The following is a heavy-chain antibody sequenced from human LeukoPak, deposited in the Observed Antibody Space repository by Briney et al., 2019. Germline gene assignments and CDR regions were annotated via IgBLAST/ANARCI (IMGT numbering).Heavy chain of an antibody. CDR3: ARGSTVPAAPPDY. J-gene: IGHJ2*01. CDR1: GGSFSGYY. CDR2: INHSGST. V-gene: IGHV4-34*01. Sequence: PSETLSLTCAVYGGSFSGYYWSWIRQPPGKGLEWIGEINHSGSTNYNPSLKSRVTISVDTSKNQFSLKLSSVTAADTAVYYCARGSTVPAAPPDYWGRGALVTVSS. D-gene: IGHD2-2*01.